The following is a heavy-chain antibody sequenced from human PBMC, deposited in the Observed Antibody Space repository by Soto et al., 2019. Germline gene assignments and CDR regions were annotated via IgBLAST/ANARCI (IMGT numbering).Heavy chain of an antibody. Sequence: AAVKVSCKASGYTFTGYYMHWVRQAPGQGLEWMGWINPNSGGTNYAQKFQGRVTMTRDTSISTAYMELSRLRSDDTAVYYCARSGFYYSYGMDVWGQGTPVTVSS. J-gene: IGHJ6*02. CDR3: ARSGFYYSYGMDV. V-gene: IGHV1-2*02. CDR1: GYTFTGYY. CDR2: INPNSGGT.